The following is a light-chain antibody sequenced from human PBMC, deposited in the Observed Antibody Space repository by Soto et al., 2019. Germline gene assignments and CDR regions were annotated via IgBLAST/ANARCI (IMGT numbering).Light chain of an antibody. CDR2: GAS. V-gene: IGKV3-20*01. J-gene: IGKJ1*01. CDR1: QSVSSSY. CDR3: QQYGSSPRT. Sequence: IGLAQAQGAQSLSPGEIANISCRASQSVSSSYLAWYQQKPGQAPRLLIYGASSRATGIPDRFSGSGSGTDFTLTISRLEPEDLAVYYCQQYGSSPRTFGHGAKVDIK.